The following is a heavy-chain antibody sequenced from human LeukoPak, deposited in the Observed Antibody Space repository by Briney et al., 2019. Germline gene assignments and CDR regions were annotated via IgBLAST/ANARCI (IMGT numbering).Heavy chain of an antibody. CDR2: IYYSGST. CDR3: ARGSGYCSGGSCYSDAFDI. J-gene: IGHJ3*02. Sequence: SETLSLTCTVSGGSISAYYWSWIRQSPGKGLEWIGYIYYSGSTKYNPSLKSRVTISVDTSKNQFSLKLSSVTAADTAVYYCARGSGYCSGGSCYSDAFDIWGQGTMVTVSS. D-gene: IGHD2-15*01. CDR1: GGSISAYY. V-gene: IGHV4-59*01.